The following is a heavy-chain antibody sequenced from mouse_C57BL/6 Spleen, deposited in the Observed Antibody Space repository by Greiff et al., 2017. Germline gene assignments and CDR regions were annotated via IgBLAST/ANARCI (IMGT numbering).Heavy chain of an antibody. CDR1: GFTFSDYG. V-gene: IGHV5-17*01. CDR3: ARRRAVVDYYAMDY. D-gene: IGHD1-1*01. J-gene: IGHJ4*01. CDR2: ISSGSSTI. Sequence: EVKLMESGGGLVKPGGSLKLSCAASGFTFSDYGMHWVRQAPEKGLEWVAYISSGSSTIYYADTVKGRFTISRDNAKNTLFLQMTSLRSEDTAMYYCARRRAVVDYYAMDYWGQGTSVTVSS.